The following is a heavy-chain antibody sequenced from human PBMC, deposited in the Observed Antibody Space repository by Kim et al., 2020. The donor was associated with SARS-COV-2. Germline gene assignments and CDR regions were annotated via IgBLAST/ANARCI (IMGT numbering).Heavy chain of an antibody. J-gene: IGHJ6*02. D-gene: IGHD3-3*01. CDR3: ARDSRFLEWLLYGPYYCGMDG. Sequence: GGSLRLSCAASGFTFSSYWMSWVRQAPGKGLEWVANIKQDGSEKYYVDSVKGRFTISRDNAKNSLYLQMNSLRAEDTAVYYCARDSRFLEWLLYGPYYCGMDGWGQGTTVTVSS. V-gene: IGHV3-7*01. CDR2: IKQDGSEK. CDR1: GFTFSSYW.